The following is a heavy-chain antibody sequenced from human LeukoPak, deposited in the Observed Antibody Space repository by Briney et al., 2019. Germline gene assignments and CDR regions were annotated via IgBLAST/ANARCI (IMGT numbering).Heavy chain of an antibody. CDR2: MNQDGSAI. CDR3: ARTVPGYPDDYFDY. Sequence: GGSLRLSCAASGFTFSRHWVSWVRQTPGKGLERVAHMNQDGSAIYYVDSVKGRLTISRDNAKNSLCLQMTGLTVADTAVYYCARTVPGYPDDYFDYWGQGTLVTVSS. V-gene: IGHV3-7*01. CDR1: GFTFSRHW. J-gene: IGHJ4*02. D-gene: IGHD6-19*01.